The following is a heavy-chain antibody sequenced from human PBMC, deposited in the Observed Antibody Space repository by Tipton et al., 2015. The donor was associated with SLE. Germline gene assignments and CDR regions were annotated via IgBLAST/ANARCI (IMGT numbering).Heavy chain of an antibody. CDR1: GFTFGSYA. V-gene: IGHV3-30*04. Sequence: SLRLSCAASGFTFGSYAMHWVRQAPGKGLEWVAVISYDGSNKYYADSVKGRFTISRDNSKNTLYLQMNSLRAEDTAVYYCARDLNDYSNYYYYYGMDVWGQGTTVTVSS. D-gene: IGHD4-11*01. J-gene: IGHJ6*02. CDR2: ISYDGSNK. CDR3: ARDLNDYSNYYYYYGMDV.